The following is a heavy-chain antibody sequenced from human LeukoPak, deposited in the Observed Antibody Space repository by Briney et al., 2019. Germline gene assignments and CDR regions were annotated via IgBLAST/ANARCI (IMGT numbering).Heavy chain of an antibody. J-gene: IGHJ3*02. Sequence: GGSLRLSCAASGFTFSSYSMNWVRQAPGKGLEWVSSISSSSSYIYYADSVKGRFTISRDNAKNSLYLQMNSLRAEDTAVYYCARERWGHDRDAFDIWGQGTMVTVSS. V-gene: IGHV3-21*01. CDR2: ISSSSSYI. D-gene: IGHD3-22*01. CDR3: ARERWGHDRDAFDI. CDR1: GFTFSSYS.